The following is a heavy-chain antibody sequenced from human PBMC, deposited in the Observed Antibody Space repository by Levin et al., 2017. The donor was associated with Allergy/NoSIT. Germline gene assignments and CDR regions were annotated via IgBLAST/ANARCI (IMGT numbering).Heavy chain of an antibody. J-gene: IGHJ1*01. D-gene: IGHD3-22*01. V-gene: IGHV3-21*01. Sequence: GESLKISCAASGFTFSTYTMNWVRQAPGKGLEWVSSISSSSTYIYYADSVKGRFTISRDNAKNSLYLQMNSLRGEDTAVYYCARDDDSSGYSPWGQGTLVTVSS. CDR2: ISSSSTYI. CDR3: ARDDDSSGYSP. CDR1: GFTFSTYT.